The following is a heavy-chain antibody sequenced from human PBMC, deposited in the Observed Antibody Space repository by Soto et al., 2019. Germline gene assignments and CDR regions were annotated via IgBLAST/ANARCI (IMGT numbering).Heavy chain of an antibody. CDR1: GGTFGSYT. D-gene: IGHD6-19*01. Sequence: QVQLVQSGAEVKKPGSSVKVSCKASGGTFGSYTVSWVRQAPGQGLEWMGRISPILGIGNNAQKFQGRVTISADKSTSTAYMELNSLRSDDTAVYYCARETRGEAGQHYFDSWGLGTLVTVTS. CDR3: ARETRGEAGQHYFDS. V-gene: IGHV1-69*08. CDR2: ISPILGIG. J-gene: IGHJ4*02.